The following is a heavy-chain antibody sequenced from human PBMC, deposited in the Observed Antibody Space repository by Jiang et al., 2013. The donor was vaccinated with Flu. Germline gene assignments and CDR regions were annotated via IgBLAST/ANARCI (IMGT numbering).Heavy chain of an antibody. J-gene: IGHJ4*02. CDR3: AREGGLVVTAVGGDFDY. CDR2: RSKWYN. Sequence: RSKWYNDYAVSVKSRITINPDTSKNQFSLQLNSVTPEDTALYYCAREGGLVVTAVGGDFDYWGQGTLVTVSS. V-gene: IGHV6-1*01. D-gene: IGHD2-21*02.